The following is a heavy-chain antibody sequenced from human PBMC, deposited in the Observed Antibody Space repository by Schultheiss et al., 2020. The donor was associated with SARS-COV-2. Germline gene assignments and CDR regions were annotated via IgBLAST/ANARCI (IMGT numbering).Heavy chain of an antibody. CDR3: ASTHDYSNYPNWFDP. CDR1: GASIRSDF. D-gene: IGHD4-11*01. V-gene: IGHV4-59*01. Sequence: SQTLSLTCTVSGASIRSDFWSWIRQPPGRGPEWIGYIHYSGYSTYNPSLKSRVTISVDTSKNQFSLKLSSVTAADTAVYYCASTHDYSNYPNWFDPWGQGTLVTVSS. CDR2: IHYSGYS. J-gene: IGHJ5*02.